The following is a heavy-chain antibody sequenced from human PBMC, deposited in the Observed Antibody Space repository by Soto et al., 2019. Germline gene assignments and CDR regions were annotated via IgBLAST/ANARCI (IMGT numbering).Heavy chain of an antibody. CDR3: VRGLPGGFDP. J-gene: IGHJ5*02. D-gene: IGHD3-10*01. V-gene: IGHV3-13*01. CDR1: GFSCSNFD. CDR2: IGFAGDT. Sequence: EVQLVESGGGLVQPGGSLRLSCGASGFSCSNFDMHWVRQTTETGLELVSGIGFAGDTNYSGSVQGRFPISRENAKNSLFLHMNSLRVGDTAGYYCVRGLPGGFDPWGQGTLVTVSS.